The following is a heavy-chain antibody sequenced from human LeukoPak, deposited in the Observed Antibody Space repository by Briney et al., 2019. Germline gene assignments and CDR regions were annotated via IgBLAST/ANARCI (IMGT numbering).Heavy chain of an antibody. CDR2: IYYSGSS. J-gene: IGHJ4*02. Sequence: PSETLSLTCSVSGGSISSSSSYWGWIRQPPGKGLEWIGSIYYSGSSFDNPALKSRVTISVDTSKNQFSLKLSSVTAADTAAYYCAMGVGAPEDLAVAADFDYWGQGTLVTVSS. D-gene: IGHD6-19*01. CDR1: GGSISSSSSY. CDR3: AMGVGAPEDLAVAADFDY. V-gene: IGHV4-39*07.